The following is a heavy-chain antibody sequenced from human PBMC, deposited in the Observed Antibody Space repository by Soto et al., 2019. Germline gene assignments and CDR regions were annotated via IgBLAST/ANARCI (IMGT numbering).Heavy chain of an antibody. V-gene: IGHV3-23*01. CDR1: GFTFANSP. J-gene: IGHJ4*02. CDR3: AREFDFDS. Sequence: PGGSLRLSCVASGFTFANSPMSWVRQTPGKGLEWASTISNGGENTHYTDSVKGRFTVSRDNSRDTMFLHMNSLRAEDTAIYYCAREFDFDSWGQGTLVTVS. CDR2: ISNGGENT. D-gene: IGHD3-10*01.